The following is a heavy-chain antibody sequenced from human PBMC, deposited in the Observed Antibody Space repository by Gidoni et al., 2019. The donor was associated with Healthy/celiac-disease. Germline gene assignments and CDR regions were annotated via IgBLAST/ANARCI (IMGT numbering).Heavy chain of an antibody. J-gene: IGHJ5*02. V-gene: IGHV3-21*01. CDR2: ISGSRSYI. D-gene: IGHD6-19*01. CDR1: GFTFSSYS. CDR3: ARGVLAVAGTSWFDP. Sequence: EVQLVESGGGLVKRGGSLRLSCAASGFTFSSYSMNWVRQAPGKGLEWVSSISGSRSYIYYADSVKGRFTISRDNAKNSLYLQMNSLRAEDTAVYYCARGVLAVAGTSWFDPWGQGTLVTVSS.